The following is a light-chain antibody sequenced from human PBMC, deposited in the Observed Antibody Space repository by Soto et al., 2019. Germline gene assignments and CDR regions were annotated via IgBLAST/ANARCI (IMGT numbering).Light chain of an antibody. Sequence: QSVLTQPPSVSGAPGQRVTISCTGSSSNIGAGYDVHWYQQLPGTAPKLLIYGNSNRPSGVPDRFSGSKSGTSASLAITGLLAEDEADYYCQSYDGSLSGSVFGGGTKLTVL. CDR3: QSYDGSLSGSV. V-gene: IGLV1-40*01. CDR1: SSNIGAGYD. CDR2: GNS. J-gene: IGLJ2*01.